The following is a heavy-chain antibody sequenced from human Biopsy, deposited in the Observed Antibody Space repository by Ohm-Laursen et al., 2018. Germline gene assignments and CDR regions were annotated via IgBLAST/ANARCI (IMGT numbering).Heavy chain of an antibody. J-gene: IGHJ4*02. CDR1: GGSISSGGSY. D-gene: IGHD1-26*01. Sequence: TLSLTCTVSGGSISSGGSYWSWIRQRPGKGLEWIGYIFNSANTYYNPSLKNLITISADTSKNQFSLRLSSVTAADTAVYYCALGGGSYVNFDYWGQGTLVTVSS. CDR3: ALGGGSYVNFDY. CDR2: IFNSANT. V-gene: IGHV4-31*01.